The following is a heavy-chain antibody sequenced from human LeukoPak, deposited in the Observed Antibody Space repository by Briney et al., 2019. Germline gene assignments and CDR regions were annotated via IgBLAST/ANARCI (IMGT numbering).Heavy chain of an antibody. CDR2: ISSSGSTI. J-gene: IGHJ6*03. Sequence: PGGSLRLSCAASGFTFSSYEMNWVRQAPGKGLEWVSYISSSGSTIYYADSVKGRFTISRDNAKNSLYLQMNSLRAEDTAVYYCARVGEDYYYYYMDVWGKGTTVTVSS. CDR3: ARVGEDYYYYYMDV. CDR1: GFTFSSYE. V-gene: IGHV3-48*03. D-gene: IGHD3-10*01.